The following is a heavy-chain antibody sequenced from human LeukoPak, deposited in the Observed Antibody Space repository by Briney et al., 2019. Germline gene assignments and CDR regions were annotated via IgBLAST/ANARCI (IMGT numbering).Heavy chain of an antibody. Sequence: HPGASLRLSCAASGFTFSSYSMRWVRQAPGKGPEWVSGIKESGDITYYADSVKGRFTISRDNSKNTLYLQMNSLRAEDTAKYYCAKYCSGATCSGYWGQGTLVTVSS. CDR3: AKYCSGATCSGY. D-gene: IGHD2-15*01. CDR1: GFTFSSYS. CDR2: IKESGDIT. J-gene: IGHJ4*02. V-gene: IGHV3-23*01.